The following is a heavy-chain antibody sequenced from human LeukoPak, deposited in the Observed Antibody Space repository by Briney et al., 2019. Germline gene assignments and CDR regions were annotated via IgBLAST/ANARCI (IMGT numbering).Heavy chain of an antibody. Sequence: GGSLRLSCAASGFTFSSYAMNWVRQALGKGLEWVSSISGSGVSGRGGRTFYADSVKGRFTISRDNSKNTFYLQMSSLRADDTAIYYCAKGVAVGEGYYYYGMDVWGQGTRVTVS. CDR1: GFTFSSYA. CDR2: ISGSGVSGRGGRT. V-gene: IGHV3-23*01. CDR3: AKGVAVGEGYYYYGMDV. D-gene: IGHD6-19*01. J-gene: IGHJ6*02.